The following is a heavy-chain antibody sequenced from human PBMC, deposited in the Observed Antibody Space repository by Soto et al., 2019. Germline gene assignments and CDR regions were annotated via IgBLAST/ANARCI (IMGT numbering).Heavy chain of an antibody. Sequence: NPSETLSLTCTVSGASISSSYWSWIRQSPRKGLEWIGYVYYSGTTNYNPSLKSRVTISVDTSRNQFSLKLSSVTAADTAVYYCARGYYDSSGQSNTFDIWGQGTMVTVS. J-gene: IGHJ3*02. CDR3: ARGYYDSSGQSNTFDI. V-gene: IGHV4-59*01. D-gene: IGHD3-22*01. CDR2: VYYSGTT. CDR1: GASISSSY.